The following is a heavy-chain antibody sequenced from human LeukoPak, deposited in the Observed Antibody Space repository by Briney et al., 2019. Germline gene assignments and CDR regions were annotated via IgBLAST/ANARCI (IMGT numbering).Heavy chain of an antibody. CDR2: IRSKAYGGTT. Sequence: GGSLRLSCTASGFTFGDYAMSWVRQAPGKGLEWVGFIRSKAYGGTTGYAASVKGRFTISRDDSKSIAYLQMNSLKTEDTAVYYCAKVMVPTVTTRPSFDYWGQGTLVTVSS. CDR1: GFTFGDYA. J-gene: IGHJ4*02. CDR3: AKVMVPTVTTRPSFDY. D-gene: IGHD4-17*01. V-gene: IGHV3-49*04.